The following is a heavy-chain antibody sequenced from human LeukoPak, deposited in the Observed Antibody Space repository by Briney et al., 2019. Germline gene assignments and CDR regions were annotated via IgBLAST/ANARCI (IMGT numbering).Heavy chain of an antibody. CDR3: ARVGSCTNGVCYNPFDY. CDR2: ISSGSTT. CDR1: GFIFSDYY. V-gene: IGHV3-11*04. D-gene: IGHD2-8*01. Sequence: GGSLRLSCAASGFIFSDYYMSWIRQAPGKGLEWVSYISSGSTTYYADSVKGRFTISRDNAKNSLYLQMNSLRAEDTAVYYCARVGSCTNGVCYNPFDYWGQGTLVTVSS. J-gene: IGHJ4*02.